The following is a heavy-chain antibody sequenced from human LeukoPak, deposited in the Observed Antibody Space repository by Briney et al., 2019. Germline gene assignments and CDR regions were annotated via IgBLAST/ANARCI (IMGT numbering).Heavy chain of an antibody. CDR2: IYSGGST. V-gene: IGHV3-66*01. CDR1: GFTVSSNY. D-gene: IGHD7-27*01. Sequence: GGSLRLSCAASGFTVSSNYMSWVRQAPGKGLEWVSIIYSGGSTYYADSVKGRFTISRDNSKNTLYLQMNSLRAEDTAVYYCARANWGHPMYYFDYWGQGTLVTVSP. J-gene: IGHJ4*02. CDR3: ARANWGHPMYYFDY.